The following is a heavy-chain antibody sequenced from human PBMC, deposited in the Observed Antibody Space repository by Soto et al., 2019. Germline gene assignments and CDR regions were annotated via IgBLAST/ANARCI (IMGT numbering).Heavy chain of an antibody. Sequence: PSETLSLTCSVSGVSISPYFWSWIRKPAGKGLEWIGRIYYTGSTNYNPPLKSRVSMSLDRARNQISLKVNFLTAADTAVYYCAREGGYFDSSGSGVYHYYGVDVWGRGTTVTVSS. CDR3: AREGGYFDSSGSGVYHYYGVDV. CDR2: IYYTGST. V-gene: IGHV4-4*07. CDR1: GVSISPYF. J-gene: IGHJ6*02. D-gene: IGHD3-22*01.